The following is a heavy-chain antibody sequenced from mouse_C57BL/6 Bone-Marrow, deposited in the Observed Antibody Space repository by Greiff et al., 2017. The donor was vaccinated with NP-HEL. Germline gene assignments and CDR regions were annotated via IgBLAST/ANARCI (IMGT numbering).Heavy chain of an antibody. D-gene: IGHD1-1*01. Sequence: VQLQQSGPGLVQPSQSLSITCTVSGFSLTSYGVHWVRQSPGKGLEWLGVIWRGGSTDYNAAFMSRLSITKDNSNDPVFFKMISLQADDTAIYYCAKSGGSYYYGSSYVNAMDYWGQGTSVTVSS. CDR2: IWRGGST. J-gene: IGHJ4*01. CDR3: AKSGGSYYYGSSYVNAMDY. V-gene: IGHV2-5*01. CDR1: GFSLTSYG.